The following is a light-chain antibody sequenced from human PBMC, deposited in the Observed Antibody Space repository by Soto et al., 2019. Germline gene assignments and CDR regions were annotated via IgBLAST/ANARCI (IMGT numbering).Light chain of an antibody. J-gene: IGLJ2*01. CDR2: SNN. Sequence: QSVLTQPPSASGTPGQRVTISCSGSSSNIETNTVNWYQQLPGSAPKFLIYSNNQRPSGVPDRFSGSKSGTSASLAISGLQPDDEADYYCAAWHGSLNGVLFGGGTKLTVL. CDR1: SSNIETNT. CDR3: AAWHGSLNGVL. V-gene: IGLV1-44*01.